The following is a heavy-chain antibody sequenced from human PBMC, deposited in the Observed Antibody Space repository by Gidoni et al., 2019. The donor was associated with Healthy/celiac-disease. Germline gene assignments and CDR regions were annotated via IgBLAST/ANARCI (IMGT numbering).Heavy chain of an antibody. CDR2: IIPIFDTA. V-gene: IGHV1-69*06. J-gene: IGHJ4*02. Sequence: QVQLVQSGAEVKKPGSSVKVSCKASGGTFSSYAISWVRQAPGQGLKWMGGIIPIFDTANYAQKFQGIVSITADKSTSTAYMELSSLRYEDTAVYYCARGGKSGEYYFDYWGQGTLVTVSS. CDR3: ARGGKSGEYYFDY. D-gene: IGHD3-16*01. CDR1: GGTFSSYA.